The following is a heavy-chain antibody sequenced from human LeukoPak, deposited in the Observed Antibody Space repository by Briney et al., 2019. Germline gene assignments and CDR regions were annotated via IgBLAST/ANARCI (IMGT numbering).Heavy chain of an antibody. V-gene: IGHV4-59*01. CDR1: GGSISSYY. CDR2: IYYSGST. J-gene: IGHJ6*03. CDR3: ARAPRTDYYYYMDV. Sequence: SETLSLTCTVSGGSISSYYWSWIRQPPGKGLEWIGYIYYSGSTNYNPSLKSRVTISVDTSKNQFSLKLSSVTAADTAVYYCARAPRTDYYYYMDVWGKGTTVTISS.